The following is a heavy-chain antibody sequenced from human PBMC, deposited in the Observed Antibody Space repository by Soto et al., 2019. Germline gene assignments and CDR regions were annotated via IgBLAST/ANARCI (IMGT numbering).Heavy chain of an antibody. CDR2: INPSGGST. CDR3: ARAARVHYDILNGYYSGDWLDP. D-gene: IGHD3-9*01. Sequence: ASVKVSCKASGYTFTSYYMHWVRQAPGQGLEWMGIINPSGGSTSYAQKFQGRVTMTRDASTSTVYMELSSLRSEDTAVYYCARAARVHYDILNGYYSGDWLDPWCQGTLVTV. V-gene: IGHV1-46*01. CDR1: GYTFTSYY. J-gene: IGHJ5*02.